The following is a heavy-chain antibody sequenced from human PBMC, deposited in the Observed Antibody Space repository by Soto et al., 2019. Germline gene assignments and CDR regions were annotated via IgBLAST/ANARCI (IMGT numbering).Heavy chain of an antibody. Sequence: SETLSLTCAVSGGSISSCKWWSWVRQPPGKGLEWIGDIFHNGNPNYNPSLKSRVTISVDKSKRQFSLNVTSVTAADTAVYFCARRKHIGVLPSASRFYVDHWGQGSLVTVSS. CDR2: IFHNGNP. D-gene: IGHD2-21*01. J-gene: IGHJ4*02. V-gene: IGHV4-4*02. CDR3: ARRKHIGVLPSASRFYVDH. CDR1: GGSISSCKW.